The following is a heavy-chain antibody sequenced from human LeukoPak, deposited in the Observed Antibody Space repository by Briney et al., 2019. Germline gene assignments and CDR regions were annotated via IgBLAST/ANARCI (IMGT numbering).Heavy chain of an antibody. Sequence: GESLKISCKASGFSISTYWSGWVRQMPGRGLEWMGIIYPGDFNTRYSPSLQGQITISADKSVNTASLQWSSLKASDTAIYYCARLGYGHGQADYWGQGTLVTVPS. D-gene: IGHD5-18*01. CDR2: IYPGDFNT. V-gene: IGHV5-51*01. CDR1: GFSISTYW. J-gene: IGHJ4*02. CDR3: ARLGYGHGQADY.